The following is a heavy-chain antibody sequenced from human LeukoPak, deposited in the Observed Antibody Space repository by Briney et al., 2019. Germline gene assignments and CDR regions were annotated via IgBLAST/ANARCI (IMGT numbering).Heavy chain of an antibody. CDR3: ARERIQLWFYYYYYGMDV. CDR1: GYTFTSYA. J-gene: IGHJ6*02. CDR2: INTNTGNP. V-gene: IGHV7-4-1*02. Sequence: ASVKVSCKASGYTFTSYAMNWVRQAPGQGLEWMGCINTNTGNPTYAQGFTGGFVFSLDTSVSTAYLQINSLKAEDTAVYYCARERIQLWFYYYYYGMDVWGQGTTVTVSS. D-gene: IGHD5-18*01.